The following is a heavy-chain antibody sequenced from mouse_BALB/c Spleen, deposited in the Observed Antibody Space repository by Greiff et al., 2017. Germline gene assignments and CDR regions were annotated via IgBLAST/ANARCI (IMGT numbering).Heavy chain of an antibody. D-gene: IGHD2-4*01. V-gene: IGHV5-12-1*01. CDR1: GFAFSSYD. CDR2: ISSGGGST. CDR3: ARQGDYDAEDY. J-gene: IGHJ2*01. Sequence: EVQLVESGGGLVKPGGSLKLSCAASGFAFSSYDMSWVRQTPEKRLEWVAYISSGGGSTYYPDTVKGRFTISRDNAKNTLYLQMSSLKSEDTAMYYCARQGDYDAEDYWGQGTTLTVSS.